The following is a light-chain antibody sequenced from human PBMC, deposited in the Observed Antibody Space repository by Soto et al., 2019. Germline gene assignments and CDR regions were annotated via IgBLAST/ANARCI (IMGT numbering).Light chain of an antibody. Sequence: QSVLTQSPSASASLGASVKLTCTLTNGHSSYAIAWHQQQPEKGPRYLMKLNSDGSHSKGDGIPDRFSGSSSGAERYLTSSSLQSEDEADYYCQTWGTGIQVFGGGTKVTVL. CDR2: LNSDGSH. J-gene: IGLJ3*02. CDR3: QTWGTGIQV. CDR1: NGHSSYA. V-gene: IGLV4-69*01.